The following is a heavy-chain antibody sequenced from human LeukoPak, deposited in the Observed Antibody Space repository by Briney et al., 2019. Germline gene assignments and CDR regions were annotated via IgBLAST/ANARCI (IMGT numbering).Heavy chain of an antibody. CDR3: ARNYYYRFDY. CDR2: IKQDGSVK. D-gene: IGHD3-10*01. J-gene: IGHJ4*02. Sequence: GGSLRLSCAASGFTFISYWMTWVRQAPGKGLEWVANIKQDGSVKNYVDSLRGRFTISRDNAKDSLYLQMNSLRAEDTAVYFCARNYYYRFDYWGQGTLVAVSS. V-gene: IGHV3-7*01. CDR1: GFTFISYW.